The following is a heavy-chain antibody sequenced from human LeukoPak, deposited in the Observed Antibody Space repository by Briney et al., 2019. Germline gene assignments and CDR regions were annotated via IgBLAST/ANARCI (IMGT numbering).Heavy chain of an antibody. J-gene: IGHJ3*02. Sequence: GGSLRLSCAASGFTFSDYGIHWLRQAPGKGLEWVAFIRFDGSNKYYVDSVGGRFTISRDNPKNTLYLQMDSLRLEDTAVYHCATDRVRLRGYTSSPFDMWGQGTMVTVSS. V-gene: IGHV3-30*02. CDR3: ATDRVRLRGYTSSPFDM. CDR2: IRFDGSNK. CDR1: GFTFSDYG. D-gene: IGHD5-18*01.